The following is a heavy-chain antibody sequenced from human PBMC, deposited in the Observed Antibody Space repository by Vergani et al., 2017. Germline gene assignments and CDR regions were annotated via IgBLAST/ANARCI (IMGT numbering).Heavy chain of an antibody. D-gene: IGHD3-16*01. CDR2: IWSKPYGGTT. CDR1: GFTLGDYA. V-gene: IGHV3-49*04. J-gene: IGHJ4*02. Sequence: EVHLVESGGGLVQPGRSLRLSCSGSGFTLGDYAMTWVRQAPGKGLEWVAFIWSKPYGGTTEYAASVKGRFTISRDDSKSIAYLQMSSLKAEDTAVYYCTSDRLDDSYAYFDYWGQGTLVTVSP. CDR3: TSDRLDDSYAYFDY.